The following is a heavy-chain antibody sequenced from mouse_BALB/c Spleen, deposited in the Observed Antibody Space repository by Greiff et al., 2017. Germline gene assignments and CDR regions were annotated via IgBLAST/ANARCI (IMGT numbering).Heavy chain of an antibody. CDR1: GFSLTSYD. Sequence: VQLKESGPGLVAPSQSLSITCTVSGFSLTSYDISWIRQPPGKGLEWLGVIWTGGGTNYNSAFMSRLSISKDNSKSQVFLKMNSLQTDDTAIYYCVRGMSYGNFWYFDVWGAGTTVTVSS. CDR3: VRGMSYGNFWYFDV. J-gene: IGHJ1*01. V-gene: IGHV2-9-2*01. CDR2: IWTGGGT. D-gene: IGHD2-1*01.